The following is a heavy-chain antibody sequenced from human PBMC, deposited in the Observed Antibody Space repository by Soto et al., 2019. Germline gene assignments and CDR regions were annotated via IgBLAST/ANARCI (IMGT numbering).Heavy chain of an antibody. CDR3: AKTQTFNGYYGGFDA. J-gene: IGHJ4*02. V-gene: IGHV3-23*01. Sequence: GGALGLACATTVFSFAVYALTWVRQAPGKGLEWLSAVSGGGASTYYADSVRGRFSISRDVSGNMIYLQLNRLTAGDTATYYCAKTQTFNGYYGGFDAWGQGTRVTVSS. CDR1: VFSFAVYA. D-gene: IGHD3-3*01. CDR2: VSGGGAST.